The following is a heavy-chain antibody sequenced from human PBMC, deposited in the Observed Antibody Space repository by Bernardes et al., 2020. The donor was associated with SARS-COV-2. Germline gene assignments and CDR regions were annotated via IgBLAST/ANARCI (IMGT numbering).Heavy chain of an antibody. Sequence: SEPLSLTCAVYRGSLSGYYWTWIRQPPGKGLEWIGEINHSGSTNYSPSLESRVTISVDTSNNQFSLKLSSVTAADTGVYFCAGGRRELVNGKYYYYGMDVWGQGTTVTVSS. D-gene: IGHD1-1*01. V-gene: IGHV4-34*01. CDR2: INHSGST. CDR3: AGGRRELVNGKYYYYGMDV. CDR1: RGSLSGYY. J-gene: IGHJ6*02.